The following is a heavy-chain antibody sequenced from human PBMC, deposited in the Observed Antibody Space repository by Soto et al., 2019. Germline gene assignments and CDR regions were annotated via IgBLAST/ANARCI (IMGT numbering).Heavy chain of an antibody. V-gene: IGHV3-30*18. CDR1: GFTFSSYG. Sequence: QVQLVESGGGVVQPGRSLRLSCAASGFTFSSYGMHWVRQAPGKGLEWVAVISYDGSNKYYADSVKGRFTISRDNSKNTLYLQMNSLRAEDTAVYYCAKDHPPGYYDSCGHSDYWGQGTLVTVSS. CDR2: ISYDGSNK. CDR3: AKDHPPGYYDSCGHSDY. D-gene: IGHD3-22*01. J-gene: IGHJ4*02.